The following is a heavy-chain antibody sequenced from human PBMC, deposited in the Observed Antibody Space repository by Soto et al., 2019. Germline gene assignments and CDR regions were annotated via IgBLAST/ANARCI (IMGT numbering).Heavy chain of an antibody. J-gene: IGHJ5*02. Sequence: TSETLSLTCTVSGGSISSYYWSWIRQPPGKGLEWIGYIYYSGSTNYNPSLKSRVTISVDTSKNQFSLKLSSVTAADTAVYYCARATYPGWFDPWGQGTLVTVSS. CDR3: ARATYPGWFDP. CDR2: IYYSGST. V-gene: IGHV4-59*01. CDR1: GGSISSYY.